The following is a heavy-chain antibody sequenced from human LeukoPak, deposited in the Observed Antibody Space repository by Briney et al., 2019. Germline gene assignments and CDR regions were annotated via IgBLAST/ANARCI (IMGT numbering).Heavy chain of an antibody. CDR1: GGSIRTYY. V-gene: IGHV4-4*07. J-gene: IGHJ4*02. Sequence: SETLSLTCTVSGGSIRTYYWSWLRQPAGKALEWLGRIHTSGSTDYNPSLESRVSMSVDTSKNQFSLKLRSVTAADTAVYYCAREGSMTARPFVSIDYWGQGTLVTVSS. CDR3: AREGSMTARPFVSIDY. D-gene: IGHD6-6*01. CDR2: IHTSGST.